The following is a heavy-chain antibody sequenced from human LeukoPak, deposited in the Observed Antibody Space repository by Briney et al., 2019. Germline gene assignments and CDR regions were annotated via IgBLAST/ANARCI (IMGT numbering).Heavy chain of an antibody. CDR3: ASLAYFDY. V-gene: IGHV3-30-3*01. CDR1: GFTFSSYA. Sequence: PGRSLRLSCAASGFTFSSYAMHWVRKAPGKGLEWVAIISYDGSNKYYADSVKGRFTISRDNSKNTLYLQMNSLRAENTAVYYCASLAYFDYWGQGTLVTVSS. CDR2: ISYDGSNK. J-gene: IGHJ4*02.